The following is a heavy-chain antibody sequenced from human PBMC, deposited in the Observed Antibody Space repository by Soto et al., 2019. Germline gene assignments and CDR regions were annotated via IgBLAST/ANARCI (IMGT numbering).Heavy chain of an antibody. CDR2: ISSSSSTI. CDR1: GFTFITYS. CDR3: ARDPLTYDGSGYHFDY. D-gene: IGHD3-22*01. V-gene: IGHV3-48*01. Sequence: EVQVVESGGGLVQPGGSLRLSCAASGFTFITYSMNWVRQAPGKGLEWVSYISSSSSTIHYADSVKGRFTISRDNAKKSLYLQMNSLRAEDTAVYYCARDPLTYDGSGYHFDYWGQGTLVTVSS. J-gene: IGHJ4*02.